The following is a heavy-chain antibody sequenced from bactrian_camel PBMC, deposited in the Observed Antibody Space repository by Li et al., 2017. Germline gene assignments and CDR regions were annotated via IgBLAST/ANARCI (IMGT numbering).Heavy chain of an antibody. D-gene: IGHD2*01. V-gene: IGHV3S53*01. CDR1: GYTGC. Sequence: HVQLVESGGGSVQAGGSLRLSCAATGYTGCMGWFRQAPGKEREGVASIDCDGKPTYADSVKGRFTISRDNAKNTLYLQMNSLKPEDTAMYYCASKVRSDCDSAPFDYWGQGTQVTVS. CDR2: IDCDGKP. J-gene: IGHJ4*01. CDR3: ASKVRSDCDSAPFDY.